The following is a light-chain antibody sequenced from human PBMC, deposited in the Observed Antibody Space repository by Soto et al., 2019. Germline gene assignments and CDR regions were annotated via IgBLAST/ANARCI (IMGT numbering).Light chain of an antibody. V-gene: IGKV4-1*01. CDR2: WAS. Sequence: DIVMTQSPDSLAVSLGERATVNCKSSQSVLYSSNNKNYLAWYQRKPGQPPKLLIYWASTRESGVPDRFSGSGSGTDFTLTISSLQAEDVAVYYCQQYNNWPPTFGPGTKVDIK. J-gene: IGKJ3*01. CDR3: QQYNNWPPT. CDR1: QSVLYSSNNKNY.